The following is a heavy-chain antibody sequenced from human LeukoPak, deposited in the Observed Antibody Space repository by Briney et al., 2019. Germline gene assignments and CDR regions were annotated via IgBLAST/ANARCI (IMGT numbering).Heavy chain of an antibody. V-gene: IGHV3-30*02. CDR3: AKGAMYYYDSSGYYLDY. CDR1: GFTFSTYA. CDR2: IWYDGSNK. J-gene: IGHJ4*02. Sequence: PGVSLRLSCAASGFTFSTYAMHWVRQAPGKGLEWVSVIWYDGSNKFYADSVKGRFTISRDNSKNTLYLQMNSLRAEDSAVYYCAKGAMYYYDSSGYYLDYWGQGTLVTVSS. D-gene: IGHD3-22*01.